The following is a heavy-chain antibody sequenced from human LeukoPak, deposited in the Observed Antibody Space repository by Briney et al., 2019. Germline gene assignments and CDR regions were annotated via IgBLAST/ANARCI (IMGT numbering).Heavy chain of an antibody. CDR1: GFTFSNYA. J-gene: IGHJ4*02. V-gene: IGHV3-23*01. D-gene: IGHD3-22*01. CDR3: AKSDDNSNFHLTGYLDY. CDR2: ISRSGEIS. Sequence: GSLELSFAGSGFTFSNYAMTWVRPAPGKGLEWVSIISRSGEISYHANSVTGRFTISRDNSKSTLYLQMNSLRAEDTAVYFCAKSDDNSNFHLTGYLDYWGQGTLVSVSS.